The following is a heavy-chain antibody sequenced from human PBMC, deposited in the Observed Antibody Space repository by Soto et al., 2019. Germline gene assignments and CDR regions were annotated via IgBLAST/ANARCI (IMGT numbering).Heavy chain of an antibody. J-gene: IGHJ3*01. CDR2: ISVGGGSI. D-gene: IGHD2-15*01. CDR1: GFTFSSYA. V-gene: IGHV3-48*02. Sequence: EVQLVESGGGLVQPGGSLRVSCVASGFTFSSYALNWVRQSPGKGLEWVSYISVGGGSIFYVDSVNGRFTISRGDATNSLYLQMNSLRDEDTAVYYCVRDHRWAFDFWGQGTMVTVSS. CDR3: VRDHRWAFDF.